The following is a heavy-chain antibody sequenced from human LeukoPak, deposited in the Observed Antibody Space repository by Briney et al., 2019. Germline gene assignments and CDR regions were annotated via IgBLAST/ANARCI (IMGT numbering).Heavy chain of an antibody. D-gene: IGHD1-26*01. CDR1: GYTLTELS. Sequence: RASVKVSCKVSGYTLTELSMHWVRQAPGKGLEWMGGFDTEDGETIYAQKFQGRVTMTEETSTDTAYMELSSLRSEDTAVYYCAVGATRRFWFDPWGQGTLVTVSS. V-gene: IGHV1-24*01. CDR2: FDTEDGET. CDR3: AVGATRRFWFDP. J-gene: IGHJ5*02.